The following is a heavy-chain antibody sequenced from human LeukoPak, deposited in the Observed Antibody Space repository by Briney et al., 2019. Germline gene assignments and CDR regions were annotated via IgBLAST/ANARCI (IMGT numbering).Heavy chain of an antibody. CDR3: ARVAPAPIAYMDV. D-gene: IGHD2-15*01. V-gene: IGHV3-48*03. CDR1: GFTFSSYE. Sequence: TGGSLRLSCAASGFTFSSYEMNWVRQAPGKGLEWVSYISSSGSTIYYADSVKGRFTISRDNAKNSLYLQMNSLRSEDTAVYYCARVAPAPIAYMDVWGKGTTVTISS. CDR2: ISSSGSTI. J-gene: IGHJ6*03.